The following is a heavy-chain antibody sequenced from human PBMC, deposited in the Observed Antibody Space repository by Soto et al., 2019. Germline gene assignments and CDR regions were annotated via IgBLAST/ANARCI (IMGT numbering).Heavy chain of an antibody. Sequence: ASVKVSCKASGYTFTSYAMHWVRQAPGQRLEWMGWINAGNGNTKYSQKFQGRVTITRDTSASTAYMELSSLRSEDTAVYYCARDGYYYGSGSLDWYYMDVWGKGTTVTVS. CDR2: INAGNGNT. V-gene: IGHV1-3*01. J-gene: IGHJ6*03. D-gene: IGHD3-10*01. CDR3: ARDGYYYGSGSLDWYYMDV. CDR1: GYTFTSYA.